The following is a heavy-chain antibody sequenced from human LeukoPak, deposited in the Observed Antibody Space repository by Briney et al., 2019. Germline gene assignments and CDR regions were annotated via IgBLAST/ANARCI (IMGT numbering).Heavy chain of an antibody. CDR1: GFTFSSYS. CDR2: ISSSSSYI. CDR3: ARVWIAAAGYYFDY. D-gene: IGHD6-13*01. Sequence: PGGSLRLSCAASGFTFSSYSMNWVRQAPGKGPEWVSSISSSSSYIYYADSVKGRFTLSRDNAKKSLYLQMNSLRAEDTAVYYCARVWIAAAGYYFDYWGQGTLVTVSS. J-gene: IGHJ4*02. V-gene: IGHV3-21*01.